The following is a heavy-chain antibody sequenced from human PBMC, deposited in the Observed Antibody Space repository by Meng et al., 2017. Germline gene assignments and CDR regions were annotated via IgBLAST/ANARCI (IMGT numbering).Heavy chain of an antibody. CDR2: IIPILGIA. CDR1: GGTFSSYA. J-gene: IGHJ4*02. V-gene: IGHV1-69*10. CDR3: ATGYGDTDFDY. D-gene: IGHD4-17*01. Sequence: QVQLVQSGAEVKKPGSSVKASCKASGGTFSSYAISWGRQAPGQGLEWMGGIIPILGIANYAQKFQGRVTITADKSTSTAYMELSSLRSEDTAVYYCATGYGDTDFDYWGQGTLVTVSS.